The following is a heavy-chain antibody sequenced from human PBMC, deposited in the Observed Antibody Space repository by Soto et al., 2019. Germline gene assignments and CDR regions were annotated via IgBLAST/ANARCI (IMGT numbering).Heavy chain of an antibody. CDR3: ARIHWAQSSLDY. Sequence: SETLSLTXAVSGGSIASGAFSLSWIRQPPGKGLEWIGYVTHSGTAYSIPSLNGRLTLSVDSSQTQFSLKLTSVTAADSAFYYCARIHWAQSSLDYWGRGILVTVSS. CDR2: VTHSGTA. J-gene: IGHJ4*02. V-gene: IGHV4-30-2*01. D-gene: IGHD6-19*01. CDR1: GGSIASGAFS.